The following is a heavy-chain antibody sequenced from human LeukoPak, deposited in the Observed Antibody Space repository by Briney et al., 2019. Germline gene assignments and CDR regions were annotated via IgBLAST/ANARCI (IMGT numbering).Heavy chain of an antibody. V-gene: IGHV3-74*01. J-gene: IGHJ4*02. CDR1: GFTFRSYW. D-gene: IGHD3-22*01. Sequence: PGGSLRLSCAASGFTFRSYWMHWVRQAPGKGLVWVSRIKTDGSSTSYADSVKGRFTISRDNAKNTLYLQMNTLRAEDTAVYFCARESYSSGSYYFDYWGQGTLVNVSS. CDR3: ARESYSSGSYYFDY. CDR2: IKTDGSST.